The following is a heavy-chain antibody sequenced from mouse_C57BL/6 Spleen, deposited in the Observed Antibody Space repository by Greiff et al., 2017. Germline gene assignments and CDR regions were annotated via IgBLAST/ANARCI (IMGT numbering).Heavy chain of an antibody. V-gene: IGHV5-17*01. CDR1: GFTFSDYG. J-gene: IGHJ2*01. CDR3: ARQGLGRYFDY. Sequence: EVKLQESGGGLVKPGGSLKLSCAASGFTFSDYGMHWVRQAPEKGLEWVAYISSGSSTIYYADTVKGRFTISRDNAKDTLFLQMTSLRSEDTAMYYCARQGLGRYFDYWGQGTTLTVSS. CDR2: ISSGSSTI. D-gene: IGHD4-1*01.